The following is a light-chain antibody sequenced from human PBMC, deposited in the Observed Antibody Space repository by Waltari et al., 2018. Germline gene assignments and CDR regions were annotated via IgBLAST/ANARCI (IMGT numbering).Light chain of an antibody. CDR3: QQYSSYPFT. Sequence: DLQMTQSPSSLAASGGGRVTITCRASQDISNDLAWFQQKSGRAPKSLIYGAFRLRSGVPSKFSGSASGTDFTLTISSLQPEDFASYYCQQYSSYPFTFGGGTKVEI. CDR2: GAF. CDR1: QDISND. V-gene: IGKV1-16*02. J-gene: IGKJ4*01.